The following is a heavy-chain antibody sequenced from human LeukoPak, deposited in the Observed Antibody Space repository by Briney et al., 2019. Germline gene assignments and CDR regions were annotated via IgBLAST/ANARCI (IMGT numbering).Heavy chain of an antibody. Sequence: ASVKVSCKASGYTFTDYYLHWVRQAPGQGLEWMGWINPNSGGTNYAQTFQGRITMTRDTSITTAYLELSRLRSDDTAVYYCARIGYNHYFDYWGQGTLVTVSS. D-gene: IGHD1-14*01. CDR2: INPNSGGT. V-gene: IGHV1-2*02. CDR1: GYTFTDYY. J-gene: IGHJ4*02. CDR3: ARIGYNHYFDY.